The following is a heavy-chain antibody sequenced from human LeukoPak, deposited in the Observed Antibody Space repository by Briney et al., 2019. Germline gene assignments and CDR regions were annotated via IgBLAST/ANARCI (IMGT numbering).Heavy chain of an antibody. D-gene: IGHD6-13*01. V-gene: IGHV1-18*01. J-gene: IGHJ4*02. CDR1: GYTFTSYG. CDR3: ARGYGGAAPVINLDY. CDR2: ISAYNGNT. Sequence: ASVKVSCKASGYTFTSYGIIWVRQAPGQGLEWMGWISAYNGNTNFAQKVQGRVTMTTDTPTSTAYMELRSLRSDDTAVYYCARGYGGAAPVINLDYWGQGTLVTVSS.